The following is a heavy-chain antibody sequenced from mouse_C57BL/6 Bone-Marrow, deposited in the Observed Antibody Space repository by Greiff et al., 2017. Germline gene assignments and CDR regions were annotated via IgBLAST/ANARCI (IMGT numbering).Heavy chain of an antibody. J-gene: IGHJ4*01. CDR2: IDPANGNT. V-gene: IGHV14-3*01. CDR3: AREGVYCDYDYSMDY. CDR1: GFNIKNTY. Sequence: VQLQQSVAELVRPGASVKLSCTASGFNIKNTYMHWVKQRPEQGLEWIGRIDPANGNTKYDPKFKGKATITADTSSNTAYLQLSSLTSEDTAIYDGAREGVYCDYDYSMDYWGQGTSVTVSS. D-gene: IGHD2-4*01.